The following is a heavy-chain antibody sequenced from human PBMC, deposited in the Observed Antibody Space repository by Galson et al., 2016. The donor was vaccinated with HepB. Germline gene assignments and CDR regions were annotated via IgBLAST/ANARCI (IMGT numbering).Heavy chain of an antibody. CDR2: INHSGAT. CDR1: GGSFSGYY. J-gene: IGHJ4*02. V-gene: IGHV4-34*01. D-gene: IGHD3-16*02. CDR3: ATTSLYHWNEYGVDF. Sequence: SETLSLTCAVYGGSFSGYYWSWIRQPPGKGLEWVGEINHSGATNYNPSLKSRVTISVDTSKNHFSLKLSSVTAADTAVYYCATTSLYHWNEYGVDFWGQGTLVTVSP.